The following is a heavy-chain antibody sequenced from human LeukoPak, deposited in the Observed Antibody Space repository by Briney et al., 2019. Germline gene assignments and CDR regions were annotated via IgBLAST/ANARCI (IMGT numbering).Heavy chain of an antibody. CDR3: AADGEYYYDSSGYFRWDY. CDR1: GFTFTSSA. J-gene: IGHJ4*02. D-gene: IGHD3-22*01. V-gene: IGHV1-58*02. CDR2: IVVGSGNT. Sequence: SVKVSCKASGFTFTSSAMQWVRQARGQRLEWIGWIVVGSGNTNYAQKFQERVTVTRDMSTSTAYMELSSLRSEDTAVYYCAADGEYYYDSSGYFRWDYWGQGTLVTVSS.